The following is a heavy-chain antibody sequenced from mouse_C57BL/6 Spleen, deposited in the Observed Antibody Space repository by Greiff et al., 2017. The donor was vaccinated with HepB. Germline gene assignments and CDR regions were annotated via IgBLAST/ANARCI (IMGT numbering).Heavy chain of an antibody. CDR3: ARGGSDY. CDR2: IDPSDSYT. J-gene: IGHJ2*01. V-gene: IGHV1-59*01. D-gene: IGHD3-1*01. Sequence: QVQLQQPGAELVRPGTSVKLSCKASGYTFTSYWMHWVKQRPGQGLEWIGVIDPSDSYTNYNQKFKGKATLTVDTSSSTAYMQLSSLTSEDSAVYYCARGGSDYWGQGTTLTVSS. CDR1: GYTFTSYW.